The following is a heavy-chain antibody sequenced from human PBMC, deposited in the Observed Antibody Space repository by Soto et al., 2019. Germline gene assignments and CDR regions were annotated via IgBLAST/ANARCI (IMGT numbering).Heavy chain of an antibody. CDR3: ARGLQS. Sequence: KQSQTLSLTCAISGDSISNTSAAWNWIRQSPSRGLEWLGRTYYRSKWFSDYAESVKSRITISPDTSKNQISLQLNSVTPEDTAFYYCARGLQSWGQGTLVTVSS. CDR2: TYYRSKWFS. D-gene: IGHD6-19*01. V-gene: IGHV6-1*01. CDR1: GDSISNTSAA. J-gene: IGHJ5*02.